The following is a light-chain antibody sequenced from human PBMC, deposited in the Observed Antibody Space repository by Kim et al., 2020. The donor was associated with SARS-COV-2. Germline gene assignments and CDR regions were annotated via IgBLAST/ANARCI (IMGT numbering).Light chain of an antibody. J-gene: IGKJ4*01. Sequence: EIALTQSPGTLSLSPGERATLSCRASRSVRSSFLAWYQQKPGQAPRLLIYGVSTRATNVPARFSGSGSGTEFTLTISSLESEDSAVYYCQQYSGWRLTFGGGTKLDIK. CDR3: QQYSGWRLT. V-gene: IGKV3-20*01. CDR1: RSVRSSF. CDR2: GVS.